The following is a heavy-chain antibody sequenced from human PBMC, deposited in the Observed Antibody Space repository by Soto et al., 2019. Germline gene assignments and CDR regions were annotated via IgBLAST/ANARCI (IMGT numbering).Heavy chain of an antibody. CDR1: GGTFSSYA. Sequence: QVQLVQAGAEVKKPGSSVTVSCKASGGTFSSYAISWGRQAPGQGLEWMGRVIPFIGTANYAQKFQGRVTITADESTSTTYMDLTSLRSEDTAVYYCARGVMTTVPASYYYGMDVWGQGTTVTVSS. CDR3: ARGVMTTVPASYYYGMDV. D-gene: IGHD4-4*01. CDR2: VIPFIGTA. V-gene: IGHV1-69*18. J-gene: IGHJ6*02.